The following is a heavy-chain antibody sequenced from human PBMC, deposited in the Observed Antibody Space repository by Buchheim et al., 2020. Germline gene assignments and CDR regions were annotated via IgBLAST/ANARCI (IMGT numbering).Heavy chain of an antibody. J-gene: IGHJ4*02. CDR2: ITGSSDST. CDR1: EFTFSSYA. CDR3: AKGSSSNGWYYFDY. Sequence: EVQLLESGGGLVQSGGSLRLSCAASEFTFSSYAMSWVRQAPGRGLEWVSAITGSSDSTYYVDSVKGRFTISRENSKNNLYLQMNSLRAEDTAVYYCAKGSSSNGWYYFDYWGQGTL. D-gene: IGHD6-19*01. V-gene: IGHV3-23*01.